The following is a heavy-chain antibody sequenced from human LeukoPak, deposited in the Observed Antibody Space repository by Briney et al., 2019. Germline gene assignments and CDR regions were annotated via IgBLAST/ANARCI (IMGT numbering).Heavy chain of an antibody. V-gene: IGHV4-34*01. D-gene: IGHD6-19*01. CDR3: ARAEIAVAGTDAFDI. J-gene: IGHJ3*02. CDR2: INHSGST. Sequence: PSETLSLTCAVYGGSFSGYYWSWIRQPPGKGLEWIGEINHSGSTNYNPSLKSRVTISVDTSRNQFSLKLSSVTAADTAVYYCARAEIAVAGTDAFDIWGQGTMVTVSS. CDR1: GGSFSGYY.